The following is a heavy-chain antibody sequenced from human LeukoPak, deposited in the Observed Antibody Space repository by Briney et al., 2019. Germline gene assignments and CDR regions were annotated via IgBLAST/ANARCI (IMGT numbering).Heavy chain of an antibody. V-gene: IGHV3-49*04. CDR1: GFTFSSYS. D-gene: IGHD6-19*01. J-gene: IGHJ4*02. Sequence: GGSLRLSCAASGFTFSSYSMNWVRQAPGKGLEWVGFIRSKAYGGTTEYAASVKGRFTISRDDSKSIAHLQMNSLKTEDTAVYYCASGSGWYSPDYWGQGTLVTVSS. CDR2: IRSKAYGGTT. CDR3: ASGSGWYSPDY.